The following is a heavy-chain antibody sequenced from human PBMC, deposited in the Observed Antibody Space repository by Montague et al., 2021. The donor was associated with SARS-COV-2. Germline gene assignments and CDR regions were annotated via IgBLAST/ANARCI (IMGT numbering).Heavy chain of an antibody. CDR3: ARLLRSCSNGVCRTYYYYALDA. J-gene: IGHJ6*02. V-gene: IGHV4-59*01. Sequence: SETLSLTCTVSGGSISGYYWSWIRQSPGKGLEWIGYIYYSGSTKYNPFLESRVTVSVDRSKNQVSLKLSSVTPADTAVYYCARLLRSCSNGVCRTYYYYALDAWGQGTLVTVSS. CDR2: IYYSGST. D-gene: IGHD2-8*01. CDR1: GGSISGYY.